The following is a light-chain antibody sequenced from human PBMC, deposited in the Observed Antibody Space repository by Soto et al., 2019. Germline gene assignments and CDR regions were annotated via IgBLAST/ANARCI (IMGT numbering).Light chain of an antibody. CDR2: AAS. CDR1: QTMTGY. J-gene: IGKJ2*01. CDR3: QQSYSTPYT. V-gene: IGKV1-39*01. Sequence: DIQVTQSPSSLSASVGDRVTITCRAGQTMTGYLNWYQQKPGQAPRLLIYAASSWASGVPSRFSGSGSGTDFTLTISSLQPEDFATYYCQQSYSTPYTFGPGTKLEIK.